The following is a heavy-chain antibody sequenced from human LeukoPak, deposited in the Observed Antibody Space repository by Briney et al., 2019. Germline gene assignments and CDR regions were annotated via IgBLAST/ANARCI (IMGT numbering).Heavy chain of an antibody. D-gene: IGHD6-25*01. V-gene: IGHV3-48*03. CDR2: ISTSGDNI. J-gene: IGHJ4*02. CDR1: GFTFSSYE. CDR3: AREGHSGYGNDY. Sequence: GGSLRLSRVASGFTFSSYEMNWVRQAPGKGLEWVSYISTSGDNIYYADSVKGRFTTSRDNAGNSLYLQMNSLRVEDTAIYYCAREGHSGYGNDYWGQGTLVTVLS.